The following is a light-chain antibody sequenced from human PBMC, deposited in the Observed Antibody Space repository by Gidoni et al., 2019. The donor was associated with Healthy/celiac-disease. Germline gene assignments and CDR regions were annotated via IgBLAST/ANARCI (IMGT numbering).Light chain of an antibody. J-gene: IGLJ2*01. CDR3: QSYYSSLCVVV. CDR1: SSNIGAGYD. Sequence: QSVLQQPPSVSGAPGQRVSISCTGSSSNIGAGYDVHLYQQLPGTAPKLNLPSGAPVRFCGSKSGTSSSLAIPVLQAEDEADYYCQSYYSSLCVVVFCGGTKLTVL. V-gene: IGLV1-40*01.